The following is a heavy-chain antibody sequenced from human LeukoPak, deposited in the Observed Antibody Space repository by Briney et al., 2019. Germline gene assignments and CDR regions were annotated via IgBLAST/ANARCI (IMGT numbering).Heavy chain of an antibody. J-gene: IGHJ4*02. CDR2: AFSDGRT. D-gene: IGHD2-21*02. V-gene: IGHV3-53*01. CDR3: ARWVTPGWGNFDY. Sequence: PGGSLRLSCAASGITVSTNYMSWVRQAPGKGLEWVSIAFSDGRTFYADSVKGRFTISRDSSKNTVFLQMNSLRAEDTAVYYCARWVTPGWGNFDYWGQGTLVTVSS. CDR1: GITVSTNY.